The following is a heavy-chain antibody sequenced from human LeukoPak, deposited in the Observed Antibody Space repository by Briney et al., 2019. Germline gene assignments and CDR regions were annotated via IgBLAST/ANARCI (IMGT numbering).Heavy chain of an antibody. CDR1: GDSISPYY. J-gene: IGHJ5*02. V-gene: IGHV4-59*04. CDR2: VYYTGGT. Sequence: SETLSLTCTVSGDSISPYYWNWIRQPPGKGLEWIATVYYTGGTYYNPSLKSRVTISIDTSRNHFSLKLTSVIAADTAMYYCVSNSSSSPWFDPWGQGTLVTVSS. CDR3: VSNSSSSPWFDP. D-gene: IGHD6-6*01.